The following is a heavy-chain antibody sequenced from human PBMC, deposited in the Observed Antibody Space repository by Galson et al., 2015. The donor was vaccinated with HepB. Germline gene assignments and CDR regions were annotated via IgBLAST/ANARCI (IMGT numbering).Heavy chain of an antibody. J-gene: IGHJ5*02. D-gene: IGHD2-15*01. CDR3: ASLGYCSGEHDCYSTS. V-gene: IGHV4-4*02. CDR1: GASINSRNW. Sequence: ETLSLTCTVSGASINSRNWWTGVRQPPGKGLEWIAEIYHTGSANYNPSVKSRVTISVDSSKNHFSLDLNSVTAADTAVYYCASLGYCSGEHDCYSTSWGQGTLVTVSS. CDR2: IYHTGSA.